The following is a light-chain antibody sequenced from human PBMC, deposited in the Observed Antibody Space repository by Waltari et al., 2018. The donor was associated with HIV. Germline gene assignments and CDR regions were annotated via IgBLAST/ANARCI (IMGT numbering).Light chain of an antibody. CDR2: GVN. CDR1: ISAVGGNTF. V-gene: IGLV2-11*01. Sequence: QSALTQPRSVSGSPGQSVSISCTGIISAVGGNTFVSWYQQYPGKAPELILSGVNNRPSGVPDRFSGSKSGNTASLTISGLQAEDEADYFCYSYAGTSVLFGGGTKLTVL. J-gene: IGLJ2*01. CDR3: YSYAGTSVL.